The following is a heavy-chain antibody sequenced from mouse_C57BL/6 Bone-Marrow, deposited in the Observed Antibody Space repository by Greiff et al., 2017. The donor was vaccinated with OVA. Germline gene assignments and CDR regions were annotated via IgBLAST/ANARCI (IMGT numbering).Heavy chain of an antibody. CDR2: INPNNGGT. J-gene: IGHJ3*01. V-gene: IGHV1-22*01. CDR1: GYTFTDYN. CDR3: ARRDYYSNPWFAY. D-gene: IGHD2-5*01. Sequence: EVQRVESGPELVKPGASVKMSCKASGYTFTDYNMHWVKQSHGKSLEWIGYINPNNGGTSYNQKFKGKATLTVNKSSSTAYMELRSLTSEDSAVYYCARRDYYSNPWFAYWGQGTLVTVSA.